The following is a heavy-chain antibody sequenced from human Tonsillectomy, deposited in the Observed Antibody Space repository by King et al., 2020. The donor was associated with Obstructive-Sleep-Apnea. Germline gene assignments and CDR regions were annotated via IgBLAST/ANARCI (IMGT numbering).Heavy chain of an antibody. CDR2: ISRSVSHK. J-gene: IGHJ4*02. D-gene: IGHD5-12*01. Sequence: VQLVESGGALVKPGGSLRISCAASGFTFSDYYMSWILQAPGKGLEWVSYISRSVSHKYYADTVKGRFTNSRDNAKKSLYLQTNSLRAEDTAVYYCARELYEATIDDYWGQGTLVTVSS. CDR1: GFTFSDYY. V-gene: IGHV3-11*01. CDR3: ARELYEATIDDY.